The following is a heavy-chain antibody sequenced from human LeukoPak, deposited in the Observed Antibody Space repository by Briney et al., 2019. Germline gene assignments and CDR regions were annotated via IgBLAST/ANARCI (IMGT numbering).Heavy chain of an antibody. D-gene: IGHD6-6*01. CDR2: INSNSGAT. J-gene: IGHJ4*02. CDR1: GYTFTDYY. Sequence: GASVKVSRKASGYTFTDYYIHRVRQAPGQGLEWMGWINSNSGATNYAQKFQGRVTMTRDTSISTAYMELTRLGSDDTAVYYCARDSSLGYWGQGTLVTVSS. V-gene: IGHV1-2*02. CDR3: ARDSSLGY.